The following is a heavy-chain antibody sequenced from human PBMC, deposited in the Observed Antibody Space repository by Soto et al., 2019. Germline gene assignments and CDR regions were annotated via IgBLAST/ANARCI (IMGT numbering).Heavy chain of an antibody. D-gene: IGHD5-18*01. CDR3: ARVGVQLWQEDAFDI. V-gene: IGHV1-2*04. CDR1: GYTFTGYY. Sequence: QVQLVQSGAEVKKPGASVKVSCKASGYTFTGYYMHWVRQAPGQGLEWMGWINPNSGGTNYAQKFQGWVTMTRDTSISTAYMELSRLRSDDTAVYYCARVGVQLWQEDAFDIWGQGTMVTVSS. CDR2: INPNSGGT. J-gene: IGHJ3*02.